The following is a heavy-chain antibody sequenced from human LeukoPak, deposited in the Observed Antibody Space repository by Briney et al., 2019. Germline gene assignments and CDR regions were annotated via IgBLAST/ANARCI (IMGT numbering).Heavy chain of an antibody. V-gene: IGHV4-61*08. CDR1: GXSLSGGGHY. D-gene: IGHD5-18*01. CDR3: ARDQSDRATNYGLDV. CDR2: VSFSRTT. Sequence: PSETLSLTCTDSGXSLSGGGHYWSWIRQSPGKGLEWLGYVSFSRTTDYNPSLKSRVTISLDTSKNEFSLTLTSVTAADTAVYYCARDQSDRATNYGLDVWGQGTTVTVSS. J-gene: IGHJ6*02.